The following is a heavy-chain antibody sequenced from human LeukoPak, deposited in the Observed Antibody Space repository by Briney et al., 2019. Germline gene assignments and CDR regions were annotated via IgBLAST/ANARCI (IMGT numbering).Heavy chain of an antibody. CDR2: IYTSGST. CDR3: AREPEAVAGVSVDY. CDR1: GGSISSGSYY. J-gene: IGHJ4*02. D-gene: IGHD6-19*01. V-gene: IGHV4-61*02. Sequence: SETLSLTCIVSGGSISSGSYYWSWIRQPAGRGLEWIGRIYTSGSTNYNPSLKSRVTISVDTSKNQFSLKLSSVTAADTAVYYCAREPEAVAGVSVDYWGQGTLVTVSS.